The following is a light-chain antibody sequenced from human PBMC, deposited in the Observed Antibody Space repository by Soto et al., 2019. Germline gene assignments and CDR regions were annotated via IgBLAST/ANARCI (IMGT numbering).Light chain of an antibody. V-gene: IGLV2-14*01. CDR3: SSYTTGSTLYV. Sequence: LSQPTSLSGSPGQSITISCTGTSSDIGAYDYVSWFQQHPGKAPKLMISEVSNRPSGVSNRFSGSKSGNTASLTIAGRQAEDEADYHCSSYTTGSTLYVFGGGTKV. CDR1: SSDIGAYDY. J-gene: IGLJ1*01. CDR2: EVS.